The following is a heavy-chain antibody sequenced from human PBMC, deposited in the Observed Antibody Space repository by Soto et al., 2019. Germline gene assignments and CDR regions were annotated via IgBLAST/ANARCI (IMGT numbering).Heavy chain of an antibody. J-gene: IGHJ4*02. Sequence: ESGGGLVQPGGSLRLSCAASGFTVNSNYMSWVRQAPGKGLEWVSLIYSGGYTYYADSVKGRFTISRDISKNTLYLQMNSLRAEDTAVYYCAREGVDGYYFDYWGQGTLVTVSS. CDR3: AREGVDGYYFDY. D-gene: IGHD2-21*01. V-gene: IGHV3-66*01. CDR1: GFTVNSNY. CDR2: IYSGGYT.